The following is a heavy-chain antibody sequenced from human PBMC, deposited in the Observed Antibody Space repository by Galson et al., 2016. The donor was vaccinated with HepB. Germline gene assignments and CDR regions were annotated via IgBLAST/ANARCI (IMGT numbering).Heavy chain of an antibody. D-gene: IGHD1-1*01. CDR2: LSASGGAT. CDR3: AKGRTGTTGPVEY. CDR1: GLVFNNYA. Sequence: SLRLSCAASGLVFNNYAMSWVRQAPGKGLEWVSTLSASGGATYYSDSVKGRFTISRDNSKNTLYLQMNSLRDDDTAVYYCAKGRTGTTGPVEYWGQGTLVTVAS. J-gene: IGHJ4*02. V-gene: IGHV3-23*01.